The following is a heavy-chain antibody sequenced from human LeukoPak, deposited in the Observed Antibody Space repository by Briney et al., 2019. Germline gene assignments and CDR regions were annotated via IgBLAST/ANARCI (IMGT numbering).Heavy chain of an antibody. V-gene: IGHV3-30*04. CDR2: ISYDGSNK. Sequence: PGGSLRLSCAASGFTFSNFAMHWVRQAPGKGLEWVAIISYDGSNKYYGDSVKGRFTISRDNSKNTLYLQMNSLRAEDTAVYYCAREGLMVYAMHFDYWGQGTLVTVSS. CDR3: AREGLMVYAMHFDY. CDR1: GFTFSNFA. D-gene: IGHD2-8*01. J-gene: IGHJ4*02.